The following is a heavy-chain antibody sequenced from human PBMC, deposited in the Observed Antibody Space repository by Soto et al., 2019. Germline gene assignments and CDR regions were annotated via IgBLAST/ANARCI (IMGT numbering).Heavy chain of an antibody. D-gene: IGHD2-21*02. J-gene: IGHJ6*02. V-gene: IGHV4-30-4*01. CDR2: IHYTGSI. CDR3: AREDDRGDRDYYGLDV. Sequence: WIWIRQSPGKGLEWIGYIHYTGSIMYNPSFKSRLTMAVDTTKNQFSLQLTSVTAADTAVYFCAREDDRGDRDYYGLDVWGQGTTVTVSS.